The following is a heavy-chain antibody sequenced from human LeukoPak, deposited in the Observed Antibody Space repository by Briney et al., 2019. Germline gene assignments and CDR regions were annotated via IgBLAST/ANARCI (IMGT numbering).Heavy chain of an antibody. Sequence: SETLSLTCTVSGESISGFYWTWIRQPPGKGLEWIGYIYYSGSTNYNPSLKSRVTISVDTSKNQFSLKLSSVTAADTAVYYCARQRWFGELSLRWFDPWGQGTLVTVSS. J-gene: IGHJ5*02. CDR1: GESISGFY. CDR3: ARQRWFGELSLRWFDP. D-gene: IGHD3-10*01. V-gene: IGHV4-59*08. CDR2: IYYSGST.